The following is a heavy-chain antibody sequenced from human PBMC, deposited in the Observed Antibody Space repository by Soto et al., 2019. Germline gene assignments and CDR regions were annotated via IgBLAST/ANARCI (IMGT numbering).Heavy chain of an antibody. CDR1: GFTFSTHW. Sequence: EVQLVESGGDLVQPGGSLRLSCAASGFTFSTHWMNWVRQAPGKGLEWVANINDDGSERNYADSVRGRFSVSRDNAKNSLFLQMNGLRVEDTALYYCAKDVRWGQGTQVTVSS. CDR2: INDDGSER. V-gene: IGHV3-7*05. J-gene: IGHJ4*02. CDR3: AKDVR.